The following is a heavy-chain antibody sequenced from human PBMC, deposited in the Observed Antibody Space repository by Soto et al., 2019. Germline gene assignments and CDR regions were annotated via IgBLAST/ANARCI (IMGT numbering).Heavy chain of an antibody. CDR1: GGSFSSYY. Sequence: QVQLQESGPGLVKPSETLSLSCTVSGGSFSSYYCNWVRKSAGKGLEWIGRIYPSGSTTYNPSLTSRPTTSVDKSKNQFSLRLTSMTAADTAVYYCATGRSDVVPGAMDTWGQGTLVTVSS. D-gene: IGHD2-2*01. CDR3: ATGRSDVVPGAMDT. J-gene: IGHJ5*02. CDR2: IYPSGST. V-gene: IGHV4-4*07.